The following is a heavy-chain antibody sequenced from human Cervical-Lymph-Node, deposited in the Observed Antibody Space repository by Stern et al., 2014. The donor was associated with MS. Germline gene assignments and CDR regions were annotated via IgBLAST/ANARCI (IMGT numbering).Heavy chain of an antibody. Sequence: QVQLGQSGTDVQKPGASAKVSCEASGYTFSDYYIHWVRQAPGQGLEWMGWINPATGATTYAENFEGRITMTRDTSISTAYMILSRLSSDDTAVYFCARDLADYRYYFDSWGPGTLVTVSS. J-gene: IGHJ4*02. CDR1: GYTFSDYY. CDR2: INPATGAT. CDR3: ARDLADYRYYFDS. V-gene: IGHV1-2*02. D-gene: IGHD4-11*01.